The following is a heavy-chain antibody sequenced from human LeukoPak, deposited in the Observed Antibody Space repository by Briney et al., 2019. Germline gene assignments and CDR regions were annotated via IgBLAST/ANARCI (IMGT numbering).Heavy chain of an antibody. CDR2: INSDGSST. CDR1: GFTFSSYW. V-gene: IGHV3-74*01. D-gene: IGHD5-18*01. Sequence: GGSLRLSCAASGFTFSSYWMHWVRQAPGKGLVWVSRINSDGSSTSYADSVKGRFTISRDNAKNSLYLQMNSLRAEGTAVYYCAREARSGYSYGYVYYYMDVWGKGTTVTVSS. CDR3: AREARSGYSYGYVYYYMDV. J-gene: IGHJ6*03.